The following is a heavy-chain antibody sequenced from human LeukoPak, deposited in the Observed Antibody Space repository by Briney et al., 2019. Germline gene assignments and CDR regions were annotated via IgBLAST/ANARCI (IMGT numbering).Heavy chain of an antibody. V-gene: IGHV4-34*01. D-gene: IGHD1-1*01. CDR3: ASGVSFAWEVQYY. CDR2: INHRGGA. CDR1: GFTFTNY. Sequence: GSLRLSCAASGFTFTNYWSWVRQPSGKGLEWIGDINHRGGANYNPSLKSRVTISVDSSKNQFSLKLSSLTAADTAVCYCASGVSFAWEVQYYWGQGILVTVSP. J-gene: IGHJ4*02.